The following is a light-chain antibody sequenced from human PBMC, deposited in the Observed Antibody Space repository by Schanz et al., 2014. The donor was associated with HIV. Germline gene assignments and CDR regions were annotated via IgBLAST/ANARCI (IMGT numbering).Light chain of an antibody. CDR1: SSDVGGYNY. J-gene: IGLJ3*02. CDR2: DVD. V-gene: IGLV2-14*03. Sequence: HSALTQPPSASGSPGQSVTISCTGTSSDVGGYNYVSWYQQHPGKAPKLILYDVDNRPAGVSNRFSGSKSGNTASLTISGLRAEDEASYYCGSYKSASFPWVFGGGTKVTVL. CDR3: GSYKSASFPWV.